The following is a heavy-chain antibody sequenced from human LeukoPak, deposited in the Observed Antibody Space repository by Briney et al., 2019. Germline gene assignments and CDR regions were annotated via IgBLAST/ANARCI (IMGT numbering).Heavy chain of an antibody. CDR1: GYTFTGYY. CDR2: IIPIFGTA. D-gene: IGHD3-10*01. J-gene: IGHJ4*02. V-gene: IGHV1-69*13. CDR3: ARDPTRFGELLYLDY. Sequence: GASVKVSCKASGYTFTGYYMHWVRQAPGQGLEWMGGIIPIFGTANYAQKFQGRVTITADESTSTAYMELSSLRSEDTAVYYCARDPTRFGELLYLDYWGQGTLVTVSS.